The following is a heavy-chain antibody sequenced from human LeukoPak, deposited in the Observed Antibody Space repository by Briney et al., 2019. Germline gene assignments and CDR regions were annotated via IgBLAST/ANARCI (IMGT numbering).Heavy chain of an antibody. CDR3: ARDPRPYSGSGLHFDI. CDR2: IKQDGSEK. V-gene: IGHV3-7*01. D-gene: IGHD5-12*01. J-gene: IGHJ3*02. Sequence: GGSLRLSCAASGFTFSSYWMSWVRQAPGKGLEWVANIKQDGSEKYYADSVKGRFTVSRDNAKNSLYLHLNSLRDEDTAVYYCARDPRPYSGSGLHFDIWGQGTLVTVSS. CDR1: GFTFSSYW.